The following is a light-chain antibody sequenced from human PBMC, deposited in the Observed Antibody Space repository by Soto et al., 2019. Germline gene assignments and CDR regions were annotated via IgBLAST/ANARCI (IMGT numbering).Light chain of an antibody. V-gene: IGLV2-14*01. Sequence: QSALTQPASVSGSPGQSITISCTGTSSDVGGYNYVSWYQQHPGKAPKLMIYDVSNRPSGVSNRFSGSKSGNTASLTISGLQAEDEADYYCSSYTSSSPSFVGGTKLTVL. J-gene: IGLJ2*01. CDR1: SSDVGGYNY. CDR3: SSYTSSSPS. CDR2: DVS.